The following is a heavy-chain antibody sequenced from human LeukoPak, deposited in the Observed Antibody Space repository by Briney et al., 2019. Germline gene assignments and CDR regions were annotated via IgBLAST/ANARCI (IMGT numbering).Heavy chain of an antibody. CDR1: GYTFTSYY. CDR3: AREGKITMVRGVSLYYYYYMDV. D-gene: IGHD3-10*01. CDR2: INPSGGST. V-gene: IGHV1-46*01. J-gene: IGHJ6*03. Sequence: ASVKVSCKASGYTFTSYYMHWVRQAPGQGLEWMGIINPSGGSTSYAQKFQGRVTMTRDTSTSTVYMELSSLRSEDTAVYYCAREGKITMVRGVSLYYYYYMDVWGKGTTVTISS.